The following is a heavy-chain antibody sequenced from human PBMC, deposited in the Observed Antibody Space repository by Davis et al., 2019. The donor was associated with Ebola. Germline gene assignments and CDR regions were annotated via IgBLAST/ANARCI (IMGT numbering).Heavy chain of an antibody. J-gene: IGHJ4*02. CDR2: IYHSGST. CDR1: GGSISSSNW. V-gene: IGHV4-4*02. D-gene: IGHD3-3*01. CDR3: AREGFWSGYRSRFDY. Sequence: GSLRLSCAVSGGSISSSNWWSWVRQPPGKGLEWIGEIYHSGSTNYNPSLKSRVTISVDTSKNQFSLKLSSVTAADTAVYYCAREGFWSGYRSRFDYWGQGTLVTVSS.